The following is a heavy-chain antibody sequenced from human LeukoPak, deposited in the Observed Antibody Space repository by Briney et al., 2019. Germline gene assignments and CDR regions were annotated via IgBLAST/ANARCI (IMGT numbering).Heavy chain of an antibody. V-gene: IGHV1-18*01. CDR3: ARDLDSSSWYGGDALDI. J-gene: IGHJ3*02. CDR1: GGTFSSYA. Sequence: ASVKVSCKASGGTFSSYAISWVRQAPGQGLEWMGWISAYNGNTNYAQKLQGRVTMTTDTSTSTAYMELRSLRSDDTAVYYCARDLDSSSWYGGDALDIWGQGTMVTVSS. CDR2: ISAYNGNT. D-gene: IGHD6-13*01.